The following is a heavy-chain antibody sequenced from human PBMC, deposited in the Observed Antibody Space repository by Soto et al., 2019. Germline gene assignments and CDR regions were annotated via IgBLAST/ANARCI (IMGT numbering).Heavy chain of an antibody. V-gene: IGHV3-23*01. CDR1: GFTFSSYA. J-gene: IGHJ6*02. Sequence: PGGSLRLSCAVSGFTFSSYAMSWVRQAPGKGLEWVSCISGSGGSTDYADSVKGRFTISRDNSKNTLYLQMNSLRAEDTAVYHCAKDLTMVRGVIYYGMDVWGQGTTVTV. CDR3: AKDLTMVRGVIYYGMDV. CDR2: ISGSGGST. D-gene: IGHD3-10*01.